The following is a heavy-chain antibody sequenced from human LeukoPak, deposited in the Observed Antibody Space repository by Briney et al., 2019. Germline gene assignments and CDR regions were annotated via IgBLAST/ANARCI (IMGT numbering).Heavy chain of an antibody. CDR2: IKQDGSEK. CDR3: ARERGKDGDYEIDY. D-gene: IGHD4-17*01. CDR1: GFTFSNYW. V-gene: IGHV3-7*01. Sequence: GGSLRLSCAASGFTFSNYWMSWVRQAPGKGLEWVANIKQDGSEKYYVDSVKGRFTISRDNAKNSLYLQMNSLRAEDTAVYYCARERGKDGDYEIDYWGQGTLVTVSS. J-gene: IGHJ4*02.